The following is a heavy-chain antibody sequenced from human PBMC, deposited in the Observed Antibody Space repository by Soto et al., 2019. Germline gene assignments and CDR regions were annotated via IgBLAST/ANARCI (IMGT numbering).Heavy chain of an antibody. J-gene: IGHJ4*02. D-gene: IGHD2-2*01. Sequence: GGSLRLSCAASGFTFSSYAMHWVRQAPGKGLEWVAVISYDGSNKYYADSVKGRFTISRDNSKNTLYLQMNSLRAEDTAVYYCAKGDDTLTSCYGWGQGTLVTVSS. V-gene: IGHV3-30-3*01. CDR1: GFTFSSYA. CDR2: ISYDGSNK. CDR3: AKGDDTLTSCYG.